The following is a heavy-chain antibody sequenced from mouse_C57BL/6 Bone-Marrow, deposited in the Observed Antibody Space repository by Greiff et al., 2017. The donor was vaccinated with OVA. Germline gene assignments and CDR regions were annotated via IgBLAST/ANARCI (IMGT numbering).Heavy chain of an antibody. J-gene: IGHJ3*01. Sequence: QVQLQQPGAELVKPGASVKLSCKASGYTFTSYWMHWVKQRPGQGLEWIGMIHPNSGSTNYNEKFKSKATLTVDKSSSTAYMQLSSLTSEDSAVYYCARRRLLRLWFAYWGQGTLVTVSA. CDR2: IHPNSGST. CDR3: ARRRLLRLWFAY. V-gene: IGHV1-64*01. D-gene: IGHD1-2*01. CDR1: GYTFTSYW.